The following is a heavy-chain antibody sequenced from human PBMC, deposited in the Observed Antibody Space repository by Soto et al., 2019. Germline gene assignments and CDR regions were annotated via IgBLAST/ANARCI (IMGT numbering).Heavy chain of an antibody. CDR1: GGSFSGYY. D-gene: IGHD3-10*01. J-gene: IGHJ4*02. V-gene: IGHV4-34*01. CDR2: INHSGST. Sequence: QVQLQQWGAGLLKPSETLSLTCAVYGGSFSGYYWSWIRQPPGKGLEWIGEINHSGSTNYNPSLKSRVTISVDPSQNQFSLKLSSLTAADTAVDYCAIGGYGSDSRRDYLGQGTLVTVSS. CDR3: AIGGYGSDSRRDY.